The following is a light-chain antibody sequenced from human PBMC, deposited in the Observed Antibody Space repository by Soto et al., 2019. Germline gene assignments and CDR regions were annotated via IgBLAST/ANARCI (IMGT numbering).Light chain of an antibody. CDR3: QQFGSSPGFT. V-gene: IGKV3-20*01. J-gene: IGKJ3*01. CDR1: QSINSRY. CDR2: GAS. Sequence: EIVFTQSPGTLSLSPGERATLSCRASQSINSRYLAWYQQKPGQAPRLLIYGASSRATGIPDRFSGSGSGTDFTLTISRLEPEDFAVYYCQQFGSSPGFTFGPGTKVDIK.